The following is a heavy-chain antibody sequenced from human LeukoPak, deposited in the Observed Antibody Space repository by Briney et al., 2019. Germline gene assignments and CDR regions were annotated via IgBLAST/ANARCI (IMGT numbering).Heavy chain of an antibody. J-gene: IGHJ4*02. CDR2: IIPIFGTA. CDR3: ARGEAYYYDSSGYNLDY. D-gene: IGHD3-22*01. V-gene: IGHV1-69*06. Sequence: SVKVSCKASGGTFSSYAISWVRQAPGRGLEWMGGIIPIFGTANYAQKFQGRVTITADKSTSTAYMELSSLRSEDTAVYYCARGEAYYYDSSGYNLDYWGQGTLVTVSS. CDR1: GGTFSSYA.